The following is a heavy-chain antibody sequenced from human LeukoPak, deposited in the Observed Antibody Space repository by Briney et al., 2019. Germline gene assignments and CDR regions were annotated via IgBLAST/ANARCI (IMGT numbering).Heavy chain of an antibody. V-gene: IGHV1-69*04. CDR3: ARGSSGWYIDY. CDR1: GGTFSSYA. J-gene: IGHJ4*02. Sequence: SVKVSCKASGGTFSSYAISWVRQAPGQGLEWMGRIIPILGIANYAQKFQGRATITADKSTSTAYMELSSLRSEDTAVYYCARGSSGWYIDYWGQGTLVTVSS. CDR2: IIPILGIA. D-gene: IGHD6-19*01.